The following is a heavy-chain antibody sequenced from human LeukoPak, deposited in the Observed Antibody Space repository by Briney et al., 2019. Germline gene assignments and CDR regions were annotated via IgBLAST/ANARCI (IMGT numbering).Heavy chain of an antibody. D-gene: IGHD3-22*01. V-gene: IGHV1-2*06. CDR1: GYTFTGYY. Sequence: ASVKVSCKASGYTFTGYYMHWVRQAPGQGLEWMGRINPNSGGTNYAQKFQGRVTMTRDTSIGTAYMELSRLRSDDTAVYYCARLIVAGADYYYYYMDVWGKGTTVTVSS. CDR2: INPNSGGT. CDR3: ARLIVAGADYYYYYMDV. J-gene: IGHJ6*03.